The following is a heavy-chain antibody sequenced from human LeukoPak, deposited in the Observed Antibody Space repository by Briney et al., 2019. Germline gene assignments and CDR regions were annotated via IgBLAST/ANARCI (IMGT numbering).Heavy chain of an antibody. Sequence: GGSLRLSCVASEXRLTDYALHWVRQAPGKGLEWVAVSSHDGSDKKRADAVKGRFTISRDNSKNMVYLQMSSLTTEDTAMYYCAREGGYYSGYFADYLDPWGQGTLVIVSS. J-gene: IGHJ5*02. V-gene: IGHV3-30-3*01. CDR3: AREGGYYSGYFADYLDP. D-gene: IGHD3-22*01. CDR2: SSHDGSDK. CDR1: EXRLTDYA.